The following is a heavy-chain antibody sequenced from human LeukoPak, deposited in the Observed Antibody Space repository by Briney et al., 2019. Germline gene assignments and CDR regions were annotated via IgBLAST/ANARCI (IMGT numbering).Heavy chain of an antibody. V-gene: IGHV4-59*01. CDR1: GDSISSYY. CDR2: IHHSGSS. CDR3: ARAEWELPDYYFDY. D-gene: IGHD1-26*01. Sequence: SETLSLTCTVSGDSISSYYWSWIRQPPGEGLEWIGYIHHSGSSSYSPSLKCRVTMSVDTSKNQFSLKLSSVTAADTAVYYCARAEWELPDYYFDYWGQGTLVTVSS. J-gene: IGHJ4*02.